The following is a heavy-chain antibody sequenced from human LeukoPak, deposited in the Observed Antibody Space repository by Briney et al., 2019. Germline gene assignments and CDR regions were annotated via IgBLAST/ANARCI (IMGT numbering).Heavy chain of an antibody. CDR2: IKQDGSEK. J-gene: IGHJ4*02. V-gene: IGHV3-7*01. CDR1: GCTFSSYW. D-gene: IGHD4-17*01. CDR3: ARDLYGDYALFDY. Sequence: PGGSLRLSCAASGCTFSSYWMSWVRQAPGKGLEWVANIKQDGSEKYYVDSVKGRFTISRDNAKNSLYLQMNSLRAEDTAVYYCARDLYGDYALFDYWGQGTLVTVSS.